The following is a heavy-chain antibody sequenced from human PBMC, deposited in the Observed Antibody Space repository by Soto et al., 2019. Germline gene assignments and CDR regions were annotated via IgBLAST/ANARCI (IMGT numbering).Heavy chain of an antibody. CDR1: GYSFAGYW. CDR2: IDPSDSQT. D-gene: IGHD3-22*01. Sequence: GASLKITGKGSGYSFAGYWITWVRQKPGKGLEWMGRIDPSDSQTYYSTSFRGHVTISVTKSITTVFLQWSSLRASDTAMYYCARQIYDSDTGPNFQYYFDSWGQGTPVTVSS. CDR3: ARQIYDSDTGPNFQYYFDS. V-gene: IGHV5-10-1*01. J-gene: IGHJ4*02.